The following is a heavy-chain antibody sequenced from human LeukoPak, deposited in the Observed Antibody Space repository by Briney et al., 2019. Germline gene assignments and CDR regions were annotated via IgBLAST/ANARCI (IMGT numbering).Heavy chain of an antibody. V-gene: IGHV4-34*01. CDR1: GGSFSGYY. CDR3: ASPTIFGGHDAFDI. Sequence: SETLSLTCAVYGGSFSGYYWSWIRQPPGKGLEWIGEINHSGSTNYNPSLKSRVTISVDTSKNQFSLKLSSVTAADTAVYYCASPTIFGGHDAFDIWGQGTMVTVSS. J-gene: IGHJ3*02. CDR2: INHSGST. D-gene: IGHD3-3*01.